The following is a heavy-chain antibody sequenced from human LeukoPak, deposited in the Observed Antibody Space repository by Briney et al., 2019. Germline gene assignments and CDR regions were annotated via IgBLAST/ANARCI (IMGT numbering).Heavy chain of an antibody. D-gene: IGHD3-10*01. CDR1: GYSFTSYW. CDR2: IYPGDSDT. J-gene: IGHJ4*02. CDR3: AREVVDGSGSYKSFDY. V-gene: IGHV5-51*01. Sequence: GESLKISCKGSGYSFTSYWIGWVRQMPGKGLEWMGIIYPGDSDTRYSPSFQGQVTISADKSISTAYLQWSSLKASDTAMYYCAREVVDGSGSYKSFDYWGQGTLVTVSS.